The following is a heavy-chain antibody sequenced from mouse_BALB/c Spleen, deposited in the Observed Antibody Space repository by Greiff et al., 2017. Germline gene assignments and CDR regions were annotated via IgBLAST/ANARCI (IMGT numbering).Heavy chain of an antibody. V-gene: IGHV2-2*02. CDR3: ARYGNYAY. CDR2: IWSGGST. Sequence: VKLMESGPGLVQPSQSLSITCTVSGFSLTSYGVHWVRQSPGKGLEWLGVIWSGGSTDYNAAFISRLSISKDNSKSQVFFKMNSLQANDTAIYYCARYGNYAYWGQGTLVTVSA. D-gene: IGHD2-10*02. CDR1: GFSLTSYG. J-gene: IGHJ3*01.